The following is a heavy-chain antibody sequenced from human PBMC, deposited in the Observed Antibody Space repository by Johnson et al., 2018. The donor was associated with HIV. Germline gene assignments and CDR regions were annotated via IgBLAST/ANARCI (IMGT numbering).Heavy chain of an antibody. D-gene: IGHD6-19*01. V-gene: IGHV3-9*01. Sequence: VQLVESGGGLVQPGRSLRLSCVASGFTFEDYAMHWVRQAPGKGLEWVSGISWNSDDIGYADSVTGRFSISRDNAKNCLYLQMNGLNPEDTALYYCAKPQLLADDIFNFWGEGTMVIVSS. CDR3: AKPQLLADDIFNF. CDR1: GFTFEDYA. J-gene: IGHJ3*01. CDR2: ISWNSDDI.